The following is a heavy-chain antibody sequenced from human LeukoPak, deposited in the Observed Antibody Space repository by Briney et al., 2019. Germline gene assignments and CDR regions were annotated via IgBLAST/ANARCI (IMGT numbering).Heavy chain of an antibody. J-gene: IGHJ4*02. CDR1: GFTFSSYW. Sequence: GGSLRLSCAASGFTFSSYWMSWVPQAPGEGLEGVANIKQDGSDKYYVDPVKGRFTISRDNAKNSLYLQMNSLRAEDTAVYYCAREYCTNGVCYNQGYYFDYWGQGTLVTVSS. D-gene: IGHD2-8*01. CDR2: IKQDGSDK. V-gene: IGHV3-7*01. CDR3: AREYCTNGVCYNQGYYFDY.